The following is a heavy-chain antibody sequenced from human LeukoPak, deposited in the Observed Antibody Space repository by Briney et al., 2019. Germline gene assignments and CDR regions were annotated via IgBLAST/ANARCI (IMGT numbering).Heavy chain of an antibody. Sequence: PSQTLSLTCTVSGGSISSGGSYWSWIRQHPGKGLGWIGYIYYSGSTYYNPSLKSRVTISVDTSKNQFSLKLSSVTAADTAVYYCASTIAAAGYNWFDPWGQGTLVTVSS. J-gene: IGHJ5*02. CDR3: ASTIAAAGYNWFDP. V-gene: IGHV4-31*03. CDR1: GGSISSGGSY. D-gene: IGHD6-13*01. CDR2: IYYSGST.